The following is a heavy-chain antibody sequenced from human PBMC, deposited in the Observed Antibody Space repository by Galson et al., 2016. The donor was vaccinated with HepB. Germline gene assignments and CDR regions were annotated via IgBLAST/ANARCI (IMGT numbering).Heavy chain of an antibody. D-gene: IGHD3-10*01. Sequence: SLRLSCAASGFSFSSYAMSWVRQAPGKGLEWVSGITGSGGITYYADSVKGRFTISRDNPKTTLYLQMNSLRAEDTAVYYCVSLGSGSYYRALFDYWGQGTLVTVSS. CDR1: GFSFSSYA. CDR2: ITGSGGIT. CDR3: VSLGSGSYYRALFDY. V-gene: IGHV3-23*01. J-gene: IGHJ4*02.